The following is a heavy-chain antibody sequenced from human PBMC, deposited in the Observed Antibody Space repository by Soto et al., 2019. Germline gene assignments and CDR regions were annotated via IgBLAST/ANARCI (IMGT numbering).Heavy chain of an antibody. CDR1: GFTFSSYA. J-gene: IGHJ4*02. V-gene: IGHV3-30-3*01. CDR2: ISYDGSNK. Sequence: GGSLRLSCAASGFTFSSYAMHWVRQAPGKGLEWVAVISYDGSNKYYADSVKGRFTISRDNSKNTLYLQMNSLRAEDTAVYYCARDSHYGSGSYYNVDYWGQGTLVTVSS. D-gene: IGHD3-10*01. CDR3: ARDSHYGSGSYYNVDY.